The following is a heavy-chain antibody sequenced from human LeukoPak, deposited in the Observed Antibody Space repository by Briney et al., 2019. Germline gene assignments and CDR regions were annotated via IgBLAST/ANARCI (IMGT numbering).Heavy chain of an antibody. J-gene: IGHJ3*02. CDR3: ARDRSTAGWAFDI. CDR1: GGSISSSSYY. V-gene: IGHV4-31*03. Sequence: SETLSLTCTVSGGSISSSSYYWNWIRQHPGKGLEWIGNIYYSGSTYYNPSLKSRITVSVDTSENQFSLKLTSVTAADTAVYYCARDRSTAGWAFDIWGQGTMVTVSS. D-gene: IGHD6-13*01. CDR2: IYYSGST.